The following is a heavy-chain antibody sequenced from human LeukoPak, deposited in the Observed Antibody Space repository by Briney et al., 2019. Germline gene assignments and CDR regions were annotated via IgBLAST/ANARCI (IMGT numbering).Heavy chain of an antibody. V-gene: IGHV1-2*02. CDR1: GYTFTSYD. D-gene: IGHD2-15*01. Sequence: GASVKVSCKASGYTFTSYDINWVRQATGQGLEWMGWINPNSGGTNYAQKFQGRVTMTRDTSISTAYMELSRLRSDDTAVYYCARVRYCSGGSCYSPFDYWGQGTLVTVSS. CDR3: ARVRYCSGGSCYSPFDY. J-gene: IGHJ4*02. CDR2: INPNSGGT.